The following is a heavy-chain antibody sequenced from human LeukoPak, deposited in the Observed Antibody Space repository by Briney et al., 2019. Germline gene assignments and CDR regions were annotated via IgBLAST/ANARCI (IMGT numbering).Heavy chain of an antibody. CDR1: GYSISSGYY. CDR2: IHYSASI. CDR3: ARHGGVLHNWFDL. Sequence: SETLSLTCTVSGYSISSGYYWGWIRRPPGKGLEWIGSIHYSASIYYNPSLKSRLTISADTSKNQFSLKLSSVTAADTAVYYCARHGGVLHNWFDLWGQGTLVTVSS. D-gene: IGHD2-8*01. V-gene: IGHV4-38-2*02. J-gene: IGHJ5*02.